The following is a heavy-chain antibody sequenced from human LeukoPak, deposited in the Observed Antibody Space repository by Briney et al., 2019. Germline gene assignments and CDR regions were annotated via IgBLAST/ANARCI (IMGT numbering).Heavy chain of an antibody. CDR1: GGSISSSSYY. Sequence: SETLSLTCTVSGGSISSSSYYWGWIRQPPGKGLEWIGSIYYSGSTYYNPSLKSRVTISVDTSKNQFSLKLSSVTAADTAVYYCARRGIAASNWFDPWGQGTLVTVSS. CDR3: ARRGIAASNWFDP. CDR2: IYYSGST. J-gene: IGHJ5*02. D-gene: IGHD6-13*01. V-gene: IGHV4-39*07.